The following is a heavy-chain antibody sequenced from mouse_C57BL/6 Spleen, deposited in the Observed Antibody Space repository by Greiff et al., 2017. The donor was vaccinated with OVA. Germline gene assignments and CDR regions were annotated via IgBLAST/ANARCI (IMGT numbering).Heavy chain of an antibody. CDR2: IYPGDGDT. J-gene: IGHJ4*01. D-gene: IGHD2-1*01. CDR1: GYAFSSSW. CDR3: ARLDYGNYAMDY. Sequence: QVQLQQSGPELVKPGASVKISCKASGYAFSSSWMNWVKQRPGKGLEWIGRIYPGDGDTNYNGKFKGKATLTADKSSSTAYMQLSSLTSEDSAVYFCARLDYGNYAMDYWGQGTSVTVSS. V-gene: IGHV1-82*01.